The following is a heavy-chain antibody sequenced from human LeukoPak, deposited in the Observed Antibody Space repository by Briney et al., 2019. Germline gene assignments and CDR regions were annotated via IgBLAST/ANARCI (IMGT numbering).Heavy chain of an antibody. D-gene: IGHD6-19*01. J-gene: IGHJ4*02. CDR3: TRVIADTSGWYYFDY. CDR1: GYTFISYT. Sequence: ASVKVSCKASGYTFISYTMHWVRQAPGQRLEWMGWINAGNGNTKYSQKFQGRVTITRDTSASTAYMELSSLRSEDTAVYYCTRVIADTSGWYYFDYWGQGTLVTVSS. CDR2: INAGNGNT. V-gene: IGHV1-3*01.